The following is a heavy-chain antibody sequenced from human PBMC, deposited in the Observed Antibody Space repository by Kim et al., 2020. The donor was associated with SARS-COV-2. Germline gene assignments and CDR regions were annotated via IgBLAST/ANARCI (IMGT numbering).Heavy chain of an antibody. CDR3: AKNIGDDMITFGGVIVN. Sequence: LKRRVTISVDTSKNQFSLKLSSVTAADTAVYYCAKNIGDDMITFGGVIVNWGQGTLVTVSS. V-gene: IGHV4-39*01. J-gene: IGHJ4*02. D-gene: IGHD3-16*02.